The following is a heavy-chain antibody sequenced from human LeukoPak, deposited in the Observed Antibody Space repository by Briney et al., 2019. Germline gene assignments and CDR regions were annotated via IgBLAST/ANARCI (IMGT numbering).Heavy chain of an antibody. D-gene: IGHD4-17*01. J-gene: IGHJ4*02. V-gene: IGHV3-23*01. CDR1: GFTFSNYA. CDR3: AKDAATVPPRTHDY. Sequence: GGSLRLSCAGSGFTFSNYAMTWVRQAPGKGLEWVSAISGSAGSTYYADSVKGRFTISRDNYKNTLYLQMNSLRAEDTAVYFCAKDAATVPPRTHDYWGQGTLVTVSS. CDR2: ISGSAGST.